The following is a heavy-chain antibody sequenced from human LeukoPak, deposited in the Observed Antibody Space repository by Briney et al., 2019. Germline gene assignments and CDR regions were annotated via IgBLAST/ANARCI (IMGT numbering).Heavy chain of an antibody. D-gene: IGHD3-10*01. CDR2: INGSGDAT. J-gene: IGHJ4*02. V-gene: IGHV3-23*01. CDR1: GFLFSHYT. Sequence: GGSLRLSCAVSGFLFSHYTMTWVRQGPGKGLEWVLSINGSGDATLYADSVMGRFTISRDNAKNTVSLQMNNLRAEDTAVYYCAKSDCGSDGCKLLNYWGQGTLVIASS. CDR3: AKSDCGSDGCKLLNY.